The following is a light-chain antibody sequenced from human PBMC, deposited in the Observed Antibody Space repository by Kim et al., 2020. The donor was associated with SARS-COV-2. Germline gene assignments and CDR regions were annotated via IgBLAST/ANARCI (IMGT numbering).Light chain of an antibody. CDR3: SSYIRSSVVV. Sequence: QSLTISCTGTSGGVGGFDAVSWYQQQPGKAPKLIINDVSNRPSVVSNRFSGSKSCSTASLTISGLQTDDEGDYYCSSYIRSSVVVFGGGTQLTVL. V-gene: IGLV2-14*03. J-gene: IGLJ2*01. CDR1: SGGVGGFDA. CDR2: DVS.